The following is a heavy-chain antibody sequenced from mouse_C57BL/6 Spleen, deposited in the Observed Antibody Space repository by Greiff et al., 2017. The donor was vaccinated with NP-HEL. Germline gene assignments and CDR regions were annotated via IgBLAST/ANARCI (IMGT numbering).Heavy chain of an antibody. CDR1: GYTFTSYW. V-gene: IGHV1-72*01. D-gene: IGHD1-1*01. CDR3: ASTPHYYGSSYWYFDV. J-gene: IGHJ1*03. Sequence: VQLQQPGAELVKPGASVKLSCKASGYTFTSYWMHWVKQRPGRGLEWIGRIDPNSGGTTYNEKFKGKATLTVDKPSSTAYMQLSSLTSEDSAVYYCASTPHYYGSSYWYFDVWGTGTTVTVSS. CDR2: IDPNSGGT.